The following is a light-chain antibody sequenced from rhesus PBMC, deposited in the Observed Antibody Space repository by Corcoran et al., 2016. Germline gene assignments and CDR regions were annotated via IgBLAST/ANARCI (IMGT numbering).Light chain of an antibody. V-gene: IGKV1-44*03. J-gene: IGKJ2*01. Sequence: DIQMTQSPSSLSAFVGDRVLITCRASQTLGNYIIWYQQKPGKVPKVLIDDASTLQSGVPFGVSGNGSRTDFTLTIRSLQPEDFSTYYCQQHHSLPYIFGRGTKVEIK. CDR3: QQHHSLPYI. CDR1: QTLGNY. CDR2: DAS.